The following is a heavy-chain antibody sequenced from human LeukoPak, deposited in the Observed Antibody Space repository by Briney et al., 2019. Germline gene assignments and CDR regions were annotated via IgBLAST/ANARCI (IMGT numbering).Heavy chain of an antibody. J-gene: IGHJ4*02. CDR2: FFTSGTP. Sequence: SETLSLTCTVSGGSISRGGYHWSWIRQPAGKGLEWIGRFFTSGTPNYNPSLKSRVTILVDTSTNQFSLKLNSVTAADTAVYYCTRGSIPDYWGQGILVTVSS. V-gene: IGHV4-61*02. D-gene: IGHD2-21*01. CDR3: TRGSIPDY. CDR1: GGSISRGGYH.